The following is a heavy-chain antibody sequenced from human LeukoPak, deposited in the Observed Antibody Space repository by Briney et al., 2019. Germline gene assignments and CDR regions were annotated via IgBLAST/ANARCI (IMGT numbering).Heavy chain of an antibody. Sequence: SETLSLTCTVSGGSISSISYYWGWIRQPPGKGLEWIVSMYYSGSTYNNPSLKSRVTISVDTSKNQFSLKLSSVTAADTAVYYCARGLAPGWGYYHYYMDVWGKGTTVTISS. V-gene: IGHV4-39*07. CDR3: ARGLAPGWGYYHYYMDV. CDR2: MYYSGST. D-gene: IGHD6-19*01. CDR1: GGSISSISYY. J-gene: IGHJ6*03.